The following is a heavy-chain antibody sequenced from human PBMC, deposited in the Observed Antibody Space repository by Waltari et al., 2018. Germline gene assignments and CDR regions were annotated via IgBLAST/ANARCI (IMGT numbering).Heavy chain of an antibody. CDR3: AREYDAHSYFDL. J-gene: IGHJ2*01. D-gene: IGHD3-16*01. Sequence: QLQLVQSGAEVKKPGSSVKVSCKASGGPFSSYAIRWVRQAPGQGLEWMGGIIPIFGTANYAQKFQGRVTITADKSTSTAYMELSSLRSEDTAVYYCAREYDAHSYFDLWGRGTLVTVSS. CDR1: GGPFSSYA. V-gene: IGHV1-69*14. CDR2: IIPIFGTA.